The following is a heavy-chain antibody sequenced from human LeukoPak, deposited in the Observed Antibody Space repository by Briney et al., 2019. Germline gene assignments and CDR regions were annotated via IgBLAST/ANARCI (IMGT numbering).Heavy chain of an antibody. Sequence: SGGSLRLSCAVSGFTVSSNYMSWVRQAPGKGLEWVSVIYSGGSTYYADSVKGRFTISRDDSKNTLYLQMNSLRAEDTAVYYCARERIVGATNHFDLWGRGTLVTVSS. CDR2: IYSGGST. J-gene: IGHJ2*01. CDR3: ARERIVGATNHFDL. CDR1: GFTVSSNY. V-gene: IGHV3-53*01. D-gene: IGHD1-26*01.